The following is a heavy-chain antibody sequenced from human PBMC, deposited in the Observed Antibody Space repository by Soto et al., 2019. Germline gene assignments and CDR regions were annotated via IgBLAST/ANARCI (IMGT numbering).Heavy chain of an antibody. J-gene: IGHJ4*02. Sequence: GGSLRLSCAVSGFTFDDNAMHWVRQAPEKGLEWVSGINWKSDIGYADSVKGRFTISRDNAENSLYLQMNSLRAEGTALYYCAISQDRGGRTTFIYWGQGTQVTVSS. V-gene: IGHV3-9*01. CDR3: AISQDRGGRTTFIY. CDR1: GFTFDDNA. D-gene: IGHD3-16*01. CDR2: INWKSDI.